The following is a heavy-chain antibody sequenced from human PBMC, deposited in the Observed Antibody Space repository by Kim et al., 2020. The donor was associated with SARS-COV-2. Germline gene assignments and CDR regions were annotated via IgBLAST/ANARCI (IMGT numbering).Heavy chain of an antibody. J-gene: IGHJ3*02. CDR1: GFNFSAYN. CDR2: ISKSSTTI. CDR3: VRDRMGGAFDM. V-gene: IGHV3-48*02. D-gene: IGHD3-16*01. Sequence: GGSLRLSCATSGFNFSAYNMNWVCQAPGKGLEWLSYISKSSTTIYYAGSVEGRFTISRDNAKNSLFLQMNSLRDEDTALYYCVRDRMGGAFDMGGKGTMVTVSS.